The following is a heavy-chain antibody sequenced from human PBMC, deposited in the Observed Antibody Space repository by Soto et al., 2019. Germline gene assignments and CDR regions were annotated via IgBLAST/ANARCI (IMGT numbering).Heavy chain of an antibody. Sequence: PGESLKISCKGSGSSFRSYWIGWVRQMPEKGLEWMGIIYPGDSDTTYSPSFRGQVTISADKSTSTAYLQWSSLKASDTATYYGAREDTSGYYFYDYWGQGTQVTVSS. CDR2: IYPGDSDT. D-gene: IGHD3-22*01. V-gene: IGHV5-51*01. J-gene: IGHJ4*02. CDR3: AREDTSGYYFYDY. CDR1: GSSFRSYW.